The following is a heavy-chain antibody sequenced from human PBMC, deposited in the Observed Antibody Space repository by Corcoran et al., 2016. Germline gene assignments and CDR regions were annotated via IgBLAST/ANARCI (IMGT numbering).Heavy chain of an antibody. D-gene: IGHD1-26*01. CDR2: IISKIGGETR. Sequence: EVQLVESGGGLVKPGGSLRLSCAASGFTFSNAWMSWFRQAPGKGLEWVGRIISKIGGETRDYAAPWKGRFSISRDDSKNTVYLQMNSLKTEDTSVYCCILHNTERSFSQWGQGTLVT. CDR1: GFTFSNAW. V-gene: IGHV3-15*01. J-gene: IGHJ4*02. CDR3: ILHNTERSFSQ.